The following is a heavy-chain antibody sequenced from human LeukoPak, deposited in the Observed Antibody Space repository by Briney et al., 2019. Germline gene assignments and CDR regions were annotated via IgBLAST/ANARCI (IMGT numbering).Heavy chain of an antibody. CDR1: GFTFSSYW. CDR2: INGDGSRT. D-gene: IGHD3-10*01. V-gene: IGHV3-74*01. J-gene: IGHJ4*02. Sequence: GGSLRLSCAASGFTFSSYWMHWVRQAPGKGLVWVSRINGDGSRTTYADSVKGRYTISRDNAKNTLYLQMNSLRAEDTAVYYCARDEYGYYYGSGSLPPDYWGQGTLVTVSS. CDR3: ARDEYGYYYGSGSLPPDY.